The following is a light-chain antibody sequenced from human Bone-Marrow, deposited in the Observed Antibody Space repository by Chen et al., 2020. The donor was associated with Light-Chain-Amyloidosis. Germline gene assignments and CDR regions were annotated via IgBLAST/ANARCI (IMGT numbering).Light chain of an antibody. CDR3: CAYAGTYTWL. Sequence: QSALTQPHSVSGSPGQSVTISCTGTSSDIGGYDYVSWYQQYPGTAPKLIIYDVNKRPHGVPDRFSASKAANTASLTISGLQADDEAEYHCCAYAGTYTWLFGGGTRLTVL. CDR1: SSDIGGYDY. J-gene: IGLJ3*02. CDR2: DVN. V-gene: IGLV2-11*01.